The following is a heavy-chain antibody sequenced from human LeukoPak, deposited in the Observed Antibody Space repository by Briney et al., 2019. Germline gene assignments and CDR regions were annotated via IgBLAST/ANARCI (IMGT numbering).Heavy chain of an antibody. Sequence: ASVKVSCKASGYTFTGYYMHWVRQAPGQGLEWMGIINPSGGSTSYAQKFQGRVTITADESTSTAYMELSSLRSEDTAVYYCARVADSGSYYFDYWGQGTLVTVSS. CDR3: ARVADSGSYYFDY. CDR1: GYTFTGYY. D-gene: IGHD1-26*01. V-gene: IGHV1-46*01. CDR2: INPSGGST. J-gene: IGHJ4*02.